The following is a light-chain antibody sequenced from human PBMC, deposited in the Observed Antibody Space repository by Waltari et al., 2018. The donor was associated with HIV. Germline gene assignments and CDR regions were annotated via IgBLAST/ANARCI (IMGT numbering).Light chain of an antibody. CDR3: QQANSFPYT. V-gene: IGKV1D-12*01. Sequence: DIQMTQSPSSVFASVGDRVTITCRASQGRSGYLVWYQQKPGKAPNLLIYAASSLQSGVPSRFSASGSGTDFTLTISSLQPEDFATYYCQQANSFPYTFGQGTKLEIK. CDR1: QGRSGY. CDR2: AAS. J-gene: IGKJ2*01.